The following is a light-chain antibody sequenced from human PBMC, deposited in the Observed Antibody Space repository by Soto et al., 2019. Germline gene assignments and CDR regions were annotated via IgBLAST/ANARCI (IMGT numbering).Light chain of an antibody. J-gene: IGKJ1*01. CDR1: QSVSSSY. Sequence: ESVLTQSPGTLSLPPGERATLSCRASQSVSSSYLAWYQQKPGQAPRLLIYGASSRATGIPDRFSGSGSGTDFTLTISRLEPEDFAVYYCQQYGSSLTWTFGQGTKVEIK. CDR3: QQYGSSLTWT. CDR2: GAS. V-gene: IGKV3-20*01.